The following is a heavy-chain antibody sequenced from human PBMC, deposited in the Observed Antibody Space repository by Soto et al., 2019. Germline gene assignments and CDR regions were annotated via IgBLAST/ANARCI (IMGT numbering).Heavy chain of an antibody. V-gene: IGHV1-69*01. D-gene: IGHD3-22*01. Sequence: QVQLVQSGAEVKKPGSSVKVSCKASGGTFSSYAISWVRQAPGQGLEWMGGIIPIFGTANYAQKFQGRVTITADESTSTAYMELSSLRSEDTAVYYCARRGQGHNYCDSWYYFDYWGQGTLVTVSS. CDR2: IIPIFGTA. CDR3: ARRGQGHNYCDSWYYFDY. J-gene: IGHJ4*02. CDR1: GGTFSSYA.